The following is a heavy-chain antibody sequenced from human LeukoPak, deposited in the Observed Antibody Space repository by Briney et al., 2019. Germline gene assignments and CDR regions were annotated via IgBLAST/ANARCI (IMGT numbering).Heavy chain of an antibody. CDR2: INPNTGDT. D-gene: IGHD3-10*01. CDR3: ARRSSTHAFDI. J-gene: IGHJ3*02. V-gene: IGHV1-2*02. CDR1: GYTFTDYY. Sequence: ASVKVSCKASGYTFTDYYMHWVRQAPGQGLEWMGWINPNTGDTKYVQKFQGRVTLTRDTSISTAYMDLRSLKSDDTAIYYCARRSSTHAFDIWGQGTMLTVSP.